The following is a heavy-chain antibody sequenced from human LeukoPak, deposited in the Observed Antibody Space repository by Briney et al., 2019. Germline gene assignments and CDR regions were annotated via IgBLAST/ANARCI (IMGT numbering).Heavy chain of an antibody. CDR1: GFSFSNYG. J-gene: IGHJ2*01. CDR2: IRSTSSNT. CDR3: ARVEIAGAGDFWYFNL. V-gene: IGHV3-21*01. D-gene: IGHD6-13*01. Sequence: GGSLRLSCAASGFSFSNYGMTWVCQAPGKGLEWVSSIRSTSSNTYYADSVRGRFTISRDNAKNPLYLQMNSLRAEDTAVYYCARVEIAGAGDFWYFNLWGRGTQVTFSS.